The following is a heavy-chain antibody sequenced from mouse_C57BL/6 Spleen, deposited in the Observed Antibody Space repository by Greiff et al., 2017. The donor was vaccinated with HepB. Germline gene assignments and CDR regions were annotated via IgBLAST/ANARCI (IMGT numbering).Heavy chain of an antibody. CDR3: ARLGYDYAYYAMDY. Sequence: DVKLVESGGGLVQPGGSLKLSCAASGFTFSDYYMYWVRQTPEKRLEWVAYISNGGGSTYYPDTVKGRFTISRDNAKNTLYLQMSRLKSEDTAMYYCARLGYDYAYYAMDYWGQGTSVTVSS. D-gene: IGHD2-4*01. V-gene: IGHV5-12*01. CDR2: ISNGGGST. CDR1: GFTFSDYY. J-gene: IGHJ4*01.